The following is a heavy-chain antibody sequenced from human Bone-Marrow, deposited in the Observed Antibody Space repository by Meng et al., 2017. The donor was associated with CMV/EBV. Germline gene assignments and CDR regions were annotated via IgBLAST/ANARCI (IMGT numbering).Heavy chain of an antibody. D-gene: IGHD6-19*01. CDR3: AKFSQWLVPFDY. CDR2: ISAYNGNT. CDR1: GYSFSSYG. Sequence: ASVKVSCKASGYSFSSYGISWVRQAPGQGLEWMGWISAYNGNTNYAQRLQGRVTMTTDTSTSTAYMELRGLRSDDTAVYYCAKFSQWLVPFDYRGQGTLVTSPQ. V-gene: IGHV1-18*01. J-gene: IGHJ4*02.